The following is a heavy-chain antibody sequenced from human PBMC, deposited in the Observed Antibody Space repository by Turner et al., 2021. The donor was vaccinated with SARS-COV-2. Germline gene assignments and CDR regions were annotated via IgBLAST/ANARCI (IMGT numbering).Heavy chain of an antibody. V-gene: IGHV4-59*08. J-gene: IGHJ4*02. CDR3: ARAYYDILTGYYTPYYFDY. D-gene: IGHD3-9*01. CDR2: IFYSGGA. Sequence: QVQLQESGPGLVKPSENLSLTCPVSGGSISRYFWSWIRQPPVTGLEWIGYIFYSGGANYNPSLKSRVTISVDTSKNQFSLKLSSVTAADTAVYYCARAYYDILTGYYTPYYFDYWGQGTLVTVSS. CDR1: GGSISRYF.